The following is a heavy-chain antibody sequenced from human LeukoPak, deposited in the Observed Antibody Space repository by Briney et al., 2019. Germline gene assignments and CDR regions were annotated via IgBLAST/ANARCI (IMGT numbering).Heavy chain of an antibody. Sequence: PGGSLRLSCAASGFTFSSYWMSWVRQAPGKGLEWVANIKQDGSEKYYVDSVKGRFTISRDNAKNSLCLQMNSLRAEDTAVYYCAREEWELLRYYYYYMDVWGKGTTVTVSS. D-gene: IGHD1-26*01. CDR1: GFTFSSYW. J-gene: IGHJ6*03. V-gene: IGHV3-7*01. CDR3: AREEWELLRYYYYYMDV. CDR2: IKQDGSEK.